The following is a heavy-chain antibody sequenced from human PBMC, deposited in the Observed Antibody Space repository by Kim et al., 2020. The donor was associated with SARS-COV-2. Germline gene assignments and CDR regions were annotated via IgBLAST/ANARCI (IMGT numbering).Heavy chain of an antibody. V-gene: IGHV3-64*01. CDR3: AREALHSGSYYLDY. Sequence: ANSVKGRFTISRDNSKNTLYLQMGSLRAEDMAVYYCAREALHSGSYYLDYWGQGTLVTVSS. J-gene: IGHJ4*02. D-gene: IGHD1-26*01.